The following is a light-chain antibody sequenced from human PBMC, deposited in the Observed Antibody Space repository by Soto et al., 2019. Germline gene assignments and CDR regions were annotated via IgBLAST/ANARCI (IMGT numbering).Light chain of an antibody. J-gene: IGLJ2*01. CDR3: SSYGGNNNLIV. CDR1: SSDVGGWNY. CDR2: DVY. V-gene: IGLV2-8*01. Sequence: QSVLTQPPSASGSLGQSVTISCTGTSSDVGGWNYVSWYQQHPGETPKLMVYDVYKRPSGVPDRFSGSKSGNTASLTVSGLQAEDEADYYCSSYGGNNNLIVFGGGTKLTVL.